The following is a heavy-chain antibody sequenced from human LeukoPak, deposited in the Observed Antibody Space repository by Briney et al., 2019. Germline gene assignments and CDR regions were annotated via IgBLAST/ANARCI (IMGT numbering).Heavy chain of an antibody. CDR1: GVSFSSYY. CDR3: ARGPTISETGYFDS. CDR2: INHRGDA. Sequence: PSETLSLTCAVYGVSFSSYYWNWIRQSPGKGLEWIAEINHRGDANYNASVKSRVTISVDTSKNQFSLKLTSLTAADTAVYFCARGPTISETGYFDSWGQGTLVTVSS. J-gene: IGHJ4*03. D-gene: IGHD1-1*01. V-gene: IGHV4-34*01.